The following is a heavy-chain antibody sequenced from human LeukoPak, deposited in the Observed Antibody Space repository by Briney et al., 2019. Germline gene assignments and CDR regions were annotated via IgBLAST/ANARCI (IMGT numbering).Heavy chain of an antibody. Sequence: SETLSLTCTVSGGSMSGYYWSWIRQPPGKGLEWIGYIYYSGSTNYNASLRSRVTISVDTSKNQFSLKLGSVTAADTAVYYCARDRGPRYTASGGDDWFDLWGEGTLVTVSS. J-gene: IGHJ5*02. CDR2: IYYSGST. V-gene: IGHV4-59*01. D-gene: IGHD3-16*02. CDR1: GGSMSGYY. CDR3: ARDRGPRYTASGGDDWFDL.